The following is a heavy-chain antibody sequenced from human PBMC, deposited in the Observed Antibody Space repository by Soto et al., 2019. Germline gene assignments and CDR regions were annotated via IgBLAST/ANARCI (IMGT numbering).Heavy chain of an antibody. CDR3: ARRRWRDNWFDP. Sequence: SETLSLTCTVSGGSISSYYWSWIWQPPGKGLEWIGYIYYSGSTNYNPSLKSRVTISVDTSKNQFSLKLSSVTAADTAVYYCARRRWRDNWFDPWGQGTLVTVSS. CDR1: GGSISSYY. CDR2: IYYSGST. J-gene: IGHJ5*02. D-gene: IGHD6-13*01. V-gene: IGHV4-59*08.